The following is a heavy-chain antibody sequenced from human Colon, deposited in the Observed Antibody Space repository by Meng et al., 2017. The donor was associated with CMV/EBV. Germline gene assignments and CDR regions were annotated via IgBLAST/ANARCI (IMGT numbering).Heavy chain of an antibody. D-gene: IGHD4-17*01. CDR3: ARAGAAVTTHFDM. J-gene: IGHJ4*02. CDR1: GYNFDIFG. V-gene: IGHV1-18*01. Sequence: KASGYNFDIFGVMWVRQAPGQGLEWMGWVSAENGNTNYAQKFQGRVTVTTDTSTKTAYMELRSLRSDDSAVYYCARAGAAVTTHFDMWGQGTLVTVSS. CDR2: VSAENGNT.